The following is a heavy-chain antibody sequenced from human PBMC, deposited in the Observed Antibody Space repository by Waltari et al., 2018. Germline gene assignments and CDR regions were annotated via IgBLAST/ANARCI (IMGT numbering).Heavy chain of an antibody. Sequence: QVQLVESGGGVVQPGRSLRLSCAASGFTFSSYAMHWVRQAPGKGLEWVAGISYDGRNKYYADAVKGRLTISRDNSKNTLYLQMNSLRAEDTAVYYCARDRIVDIVASDLDYWGQGTLVTVSS. CDR2: ISYDGRNK. V-gene: IGHV3-30*04. J-gene: IGHJ4*02. CDR1: GFTFSSYA. D-gene: IGHD5-12*01. CDR3: ARDRIVDIVASDLDY.